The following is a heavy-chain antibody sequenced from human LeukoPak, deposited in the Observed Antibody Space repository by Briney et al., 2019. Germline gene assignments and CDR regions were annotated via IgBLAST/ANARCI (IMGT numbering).Heavy chain of an antibody. D-gene: IGHD3-22*01. Sequence: GGSLRLSCAASGFTFSSYAMSWVRQAPGKGLEWVSAISGSAGSTYYADSAKGRFTISRDNSKNTLYLQMNGLRAEDTAIYYCAKTYYYDSSGYYYVFDYWGQGTLVTVSS. CDR3: AKTYYYDSSGYYYVFDY. V-gene: IGHV3-23*01. CDR1: GFTFSSYA. J-gene: IGHJ4*02. CDR2: ISGSAGST.